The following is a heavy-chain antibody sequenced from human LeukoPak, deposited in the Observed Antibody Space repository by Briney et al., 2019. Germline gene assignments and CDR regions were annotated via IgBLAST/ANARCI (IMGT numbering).Heavy chain of an antibody. V-gene: IGHV1-2*02. CDR1: GYTFTGYY. Sequence: EASVKVSCKASGYTFTGYYMHWVRQAPGQGLEWMGWINPNSGGTNYAQKFQGRVTMTRDTSISTAYMELSRLRSDDTAVYYCARERGQTGVWGSYRRNDYYFDYWGQGTLVTVSS. CDR2: INPNSGGT. J-gene: IGHJ4*02. CDR3: ARERGQTGVWGSYRRNDYYFDY. D-gene: IGHD3-16*02.